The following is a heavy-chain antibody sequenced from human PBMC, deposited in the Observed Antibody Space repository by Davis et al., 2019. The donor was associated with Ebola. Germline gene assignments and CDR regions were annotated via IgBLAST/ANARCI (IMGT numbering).Heavy chain of an antibody. D-gene: IGHD3-10*01. CDR2: IYYSGST. CDR1: GGSFSGYY. V-gene: IGHV4-59*01. CDR3: ARSRAGWFDP. Sequence: SETLSLTCAVYGGSFSGYYWSWIRQPPGKGLEWIGYIYYSGSTNYNPSLKSRVTISVDTSKNQFSLKLSSVTAADTAVYYCARSRAGWFDPWGQRTLVTVSS. J-gene: IGHJ5*02.